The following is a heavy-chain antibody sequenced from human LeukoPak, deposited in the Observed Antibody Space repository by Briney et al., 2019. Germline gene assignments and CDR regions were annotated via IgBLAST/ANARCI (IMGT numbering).Heavy chain of an antibody. J-gene: IGHJ4*02. CDR2: ISNDAKYI. CDR1: GFTFSSYS. V-gene: IGHV3-21*01. D-gene: IGHD2-2*01. Sequence: GGSLRLSCAASGFTFSSYSMNWVRQAPGKGLEWVSSISNDAKYIYYADSLKGRFTVSRDNGKNSLYLQMNSLRAEDTAVYYCARGASTFDSWGQGTLVAVSS. CDR3: ARGASTFDS.